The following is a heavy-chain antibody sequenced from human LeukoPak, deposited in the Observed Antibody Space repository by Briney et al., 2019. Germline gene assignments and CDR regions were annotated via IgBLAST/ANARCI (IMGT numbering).Heavy chain of an antibody. CDR3: TRDHGLDV. CDR1: GFTFSSYW. V-gene: IGHV3-74*01. J-gene: IGHJ6*02. Sequence: GGSLRLSCAASGFTFSSYWMSWVRHAPGKGLMWVSQINSDGSATSCADPVKGRCTISRDNAKNMLYLEMNSLRVEDTAVYFCTRDHGLDVWGQGTTVTVSS. CDR2: INSDGSAT.